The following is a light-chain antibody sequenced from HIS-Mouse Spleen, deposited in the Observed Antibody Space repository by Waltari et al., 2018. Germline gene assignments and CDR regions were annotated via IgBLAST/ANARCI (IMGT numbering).Light chain of an antibody. J-gene: IGLJ2*01. CDR2: EDS. CDR1: ALPKNY. V-gene: IGLV3-10*01. CDR3: YSTDSSGNHRV. Sequence: SYELTQPPSVSVSPGQTARITYSGDALPKNYAYWYQQKSGQAPVLSIDEDSKRPSGIPERFSGSSSGTMATLTISGAQVEDEADYYCYSTDSSGNHRVFGGGTKLTVL.